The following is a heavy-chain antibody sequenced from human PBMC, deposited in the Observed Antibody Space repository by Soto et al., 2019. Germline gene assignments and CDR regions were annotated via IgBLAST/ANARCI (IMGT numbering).Heavy chain of an antibody. J-gene: IGHJ3*02. CDR2: ISYDGSNK. D-gene: IGHD3-10*01. CDR3: AQGIVLLWFGEPNHDAFDI. V-gene: IGHV3-30*18. CDR1: GFTFSSYG. Sequence: QVQLVESGGGVVQPGRSLRLSCAASGFTFSSYGMHWVRQAPGKGLEWVAVISYDGSNKYYADSVKGRFTISRDNSKNTLYLQMNSLRAEDTAVYYCAQGIVLLWFGEPNHDAFDIWGQGTMVTVSS.